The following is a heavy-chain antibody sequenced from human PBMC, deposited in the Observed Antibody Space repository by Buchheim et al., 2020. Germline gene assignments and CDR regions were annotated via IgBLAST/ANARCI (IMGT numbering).Heavy chain of an antibody. CDR1: GFTFNSYG. V-gene: IGHV3-33*01. CDR2: IWYDGTNK. Sequence: QVQLVESGGGVVQPGRSLRLSCGASGFTFNSYGMHWVRQAPGKGLEWVAVIWYDGTNKYYADSVKGRFTIPRDNSMSTLYFQMNSLRAEDTAVYYCARGGYAYNWFDPWGQGTL. CDR3: ARGGYAYNWFDP. D-gene: IGHD6-25*01. J-gene: IGHJ5*02.